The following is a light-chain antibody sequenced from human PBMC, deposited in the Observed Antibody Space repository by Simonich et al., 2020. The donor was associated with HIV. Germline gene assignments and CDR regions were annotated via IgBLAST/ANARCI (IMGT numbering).Light chain of an antibody. Sequence: QSALTQPASVSGSPGQSITISCTGTSGDVGSYNLVSWYQQHPGKAPKLMIYEDNKRPSGVSNRFSGSKSGNTASLAITGLQAEDEADYYCQSYDSSLSANWVFGGGTKLTVL. CDR1: SGDVGSYNL. CDR3: QSYDSSLSANWV. CDR2: EDN. V-gene: IGLV2-14*02. J-gene: IGLJ3*02.